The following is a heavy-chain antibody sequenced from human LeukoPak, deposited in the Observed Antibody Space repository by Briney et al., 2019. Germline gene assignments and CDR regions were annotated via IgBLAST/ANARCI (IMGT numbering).Heavy chain of an antibody. CDR1: GGSISGYS. CDR2: IHNSRTT. CDR3: ATGLLGFSP. Sequence: SETLCLTCAVSGGSISGYSLTWIRQPPGQGLEWIGYIHNSRTTSYNPSLTGRVTISVDTAMDKISLKLNSVTAADTAVYYCATGLLGFSPWGQGTLVTVSS. D-gene: IGHD3-10*01. V-gene: IGHV4-59*01. J-gene: IGHJ5*02.